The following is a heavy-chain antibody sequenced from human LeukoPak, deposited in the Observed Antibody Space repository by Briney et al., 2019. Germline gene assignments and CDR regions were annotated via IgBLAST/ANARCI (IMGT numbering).Heavy chain of an antibody. CDR1: GYTFTSYG. D-gene: IGHD5-12*01. CDR2: ISAYYGNT. J-gene: IGHJ4*02. V-gene: IGHV1-18*01. Sequence: ASVKVSCKASGYTFTSYGISWVRQTPGQGLEWMGWISAYYGNTNYAQKLQGRVTMTTDTSTTTAYMELRSLRSDDTAVYYCATTRRSGYVIFDYWGQGTLVTVSS. CDR3: ATTRRSGYVIFDY.